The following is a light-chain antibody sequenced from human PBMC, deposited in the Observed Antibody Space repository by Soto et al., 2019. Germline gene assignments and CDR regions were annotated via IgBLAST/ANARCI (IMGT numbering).Light chain of an antibody. Sequence: DIQMTQSPSSLSASVGDRVTITCRASQSINTYLSWYQQKPGKAPKLLIYSASTLQSGVPSRFSGSGPGTDFTLTINSLQPEDFATYFCQQSYVSYTFGQGTNLEIK. CDR1: QSINTY. CDR2: SAS. V-gene: IGKV1-39*01. CDR3: QQSYVSYT. J-gene: IGKJ2*01.